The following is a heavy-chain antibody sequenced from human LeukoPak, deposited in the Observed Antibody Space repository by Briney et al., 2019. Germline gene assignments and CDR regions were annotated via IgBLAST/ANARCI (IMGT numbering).Heavy chain of an antibody. D-gene: IGHD6-13*01. CDR1: GYSFTSYW. V-gene: IGHV5-51*01. Sequence: NLGESLKISCKGSGYSFTSYWIGWVRQMPGTGLEWMGIIYPGDSDTRYSPSFQGQVTISADKSISTAYLQWSSLKASDTAMYYCARGAGIEAYYFDYWGQGTLVTVSS. CDR2: IYPGDSDT. CDR3: ARGAGIEAYYFDY. J-gene: IGHJ4*02.